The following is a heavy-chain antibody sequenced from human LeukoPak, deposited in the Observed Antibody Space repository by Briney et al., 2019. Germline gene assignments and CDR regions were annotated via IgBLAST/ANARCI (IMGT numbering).Heavy chain of an antibody. CDR3: KSRSSSSIDY. J-gene: IGHJ4*02. V-gene: IGHV5-51*01. CDR2: IYPGDSDT. D-gene: IGHD6-13*01. Sequence: GSLKISFKGSGYSFTSYWIGWVRQMPGKGLEWMGIIYPGDSDTRYSPSFQGQVTISADKSISTAYLQWSSLKASDTAMYYCKSRSSSSIDYWGQGTLVTVSS. CDR1: GYSFTSYW.